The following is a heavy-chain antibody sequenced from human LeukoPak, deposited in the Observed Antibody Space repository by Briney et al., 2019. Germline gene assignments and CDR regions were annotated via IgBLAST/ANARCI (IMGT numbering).Heavy chain of an antibody. J-gene: IGHJ4*02. V-gene: IGHV3-21*01. CDR2: ISSSSSYI. CDR3: AKSDCTSSSCYTIDY. D-gene: IGHD2-2*02. Sequence: GGSLRLSCAASGFTFSSYSMNWVRQAPGKGLEWVSSISSSSSYIYYADSVKGRFTISRDNAKNSLYLQMNSLRVEDTAVYYCAKSDCTSSSCYTIDYWGQGTLVTVSS. CDR1: GFTFSSYS.